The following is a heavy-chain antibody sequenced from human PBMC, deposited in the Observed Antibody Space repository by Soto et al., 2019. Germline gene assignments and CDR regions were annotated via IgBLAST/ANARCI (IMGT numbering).Heavy chain of an antibody. V-gene: IGHV4-30-4*01. CDR2: IYYSGST. D-gene: IGHD5-12*01. CDR3: ARVLMGYDTTHQFDY. J-gene: IGHJ4*02. Sequence: TLSLTCTVSGGSISSGDYYWSWIRQPPGKGLEWIGYIYYSGSTYYNPSLKSRVTISVDTSKNQFSLKLSSVTAADTAVYYCARVLMGYDTTHQFDYWGQGTLVTVSS. CDR1: GGSISSGDYY.